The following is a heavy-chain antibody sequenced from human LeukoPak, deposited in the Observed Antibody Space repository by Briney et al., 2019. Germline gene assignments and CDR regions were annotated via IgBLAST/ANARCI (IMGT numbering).Heavy chain of an antibody. CDR3: AREGDDSSGYPTY. V-gene: IGHV3-30*04. CDR2: ISYDGSNK. CDR1: GFTFGSYA. Sequence: GGSLRLSCAASGFTFGSYAMHWVRQAPGKGLEWVAVISYDGSNKYYADSVKGRFTISRDNSKNTLYLQMNSLRAEDTAVYYCAREGDDSSGYPTYWGQGTLVTVSS. D-gene: IGHD3-22*01. J-gene: IGHJ4*02.